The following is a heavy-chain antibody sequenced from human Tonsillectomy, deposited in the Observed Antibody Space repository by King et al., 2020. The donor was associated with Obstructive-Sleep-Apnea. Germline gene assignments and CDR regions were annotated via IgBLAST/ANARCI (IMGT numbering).Heavy chain of an antibody. CDR2: ISSSSSYI. CDR1: GFTFSSYS. V-gene: IGHV3-21*01. J-gene: IGHJ4*01. Sequence: VQLVESGGGLVKPGGSLRLSCAASGFTFSSYSMNWVRQAPGKGLEWVSSISSSSSYIYYADSVKGRFTISRDNAKNSLYLQMNSLRAEDTAVYYCSRXPXGEXVXXXLDYXGXGTLVT. CDR3: SRXPXGEXVXXXLDY.